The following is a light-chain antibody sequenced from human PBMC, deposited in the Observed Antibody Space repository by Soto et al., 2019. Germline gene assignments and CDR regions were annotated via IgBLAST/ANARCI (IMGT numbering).Light chain of an antibody. CDR3: QQYNGYSRA. CDR2: RAS. Sequence: DIQMTQSPSTLSGSIGERVTITCRASQSISDWLAWYQQKPGKAPKLLIYRASNLESGVPSRFSGSGSGTEFTLTISSLQPDDFATYYCQQYNGYSRAFGQGTKVEIK. V-gene: IGKV1-5*03. J-gene: IGKJ1*01. CDR1: QSISDW.